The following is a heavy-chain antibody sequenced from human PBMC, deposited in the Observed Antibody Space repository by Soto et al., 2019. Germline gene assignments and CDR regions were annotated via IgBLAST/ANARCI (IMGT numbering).Heavy chain of an antibody. V-gene: IGHV3-30-3*01. Sequence: PGGSLRLSCAASGFTFSSYAMHWVRQAPGKGLEWVAVISYDGSNKYYADSVKGRFTISRDNSKNTLYLQMNSLRAEDTAVYYCARDFANYYDSSGSRRWFDPWGQGTLVTVSS. CDR2: ISYDGSNK. D-gene: IGHD3-22*01. J-gene: IGHJ5*02. CDR1: GFTFSSYA. CDR3: ARDFANYYDSSGSRRWFDP.